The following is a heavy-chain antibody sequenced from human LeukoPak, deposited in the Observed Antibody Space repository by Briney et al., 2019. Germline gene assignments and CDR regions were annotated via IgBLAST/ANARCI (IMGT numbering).Heavy chain of an antibody. CDR2: ISAYNGNT. D-gene: IGHD2-15*01. Sequence: ASVKVSCKASGYTFTSYGISWVRQAPGQGLEGLGWISAYNGNTNYAQKLQGRVTMTTDTSTSTAYVELRSLRSDDTAVYYCARRPEVVIAATDGMDVWGQGTTVTVSS. CDR1: GYTFTSYG. CDR3: ARRPEVVIAATDGMDV. J-gene: IGHJ6*02. V-gene: IGHV1-18*01.